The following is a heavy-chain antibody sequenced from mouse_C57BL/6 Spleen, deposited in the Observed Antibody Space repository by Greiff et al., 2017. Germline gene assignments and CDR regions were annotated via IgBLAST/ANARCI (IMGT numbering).Heavy chain of an antibody. CDR2: IYPRSGNT. J-gene: IGHJ4*01. D-gene: IGHD1-1*01. Sequence: QVQLQQSGAELARPGASVKLSCKASGYTFTSYGISWVKQRTGQGLEWIGEIYPRSGNTYYNEKFKGKATLTADKSSSTAYMELRSLTSEDSAVYFCAREGGGSSPGYYAMDYWGQGTSVTVSS. CDR1: GYTFTSYG. V-gene: IGHV1-81*01. CDR3: AREGGGSSPGYYAMDY.